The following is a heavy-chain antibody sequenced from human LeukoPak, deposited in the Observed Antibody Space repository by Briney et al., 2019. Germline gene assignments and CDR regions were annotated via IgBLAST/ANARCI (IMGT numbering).Heavy chain of an antibody. CDR1: GFTVSSNC. CDR2: IYSGGST. D-gene: IGHD5-18*01. CDR3: ARYRDTAMVGPFFDY. V-gene: IGHV3-53*01. Sequence: GGSLRLSCAASGFTVSSNCMSWVRQAPGKGLEWVSVIYSGGSTYYADSVKGRFTISRDNSKNTLYLQMNSLRAEDTAVYYCARYRDTAMVGPFFDYWGQGTLVTVSS. J-gene: IGHJ4*02.